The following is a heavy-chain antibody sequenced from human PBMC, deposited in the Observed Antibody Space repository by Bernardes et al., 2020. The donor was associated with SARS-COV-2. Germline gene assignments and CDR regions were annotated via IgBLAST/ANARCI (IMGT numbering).Heavy chain of an antibody. CDR3: AHSRTSDFWSGYPNWFDP. V-gene: IGHV2-5*02. D-gene: IGHD3-3*01. CDR1: GFSLSTSGVG. Sequence: GPTLVKPTQTLTLTCTFSGFSLSTSGVGVGWIRQPPGKALEWLALIYWDDDKRYSPSLKSRLTITKDTSKNQVVLTMTNMDPVDTATYYCAHSRTSDFWSGYPNWFDPWGQGTLVTVSS. J-gene: IGHJ5*02. CDR2: IYWDDDK.